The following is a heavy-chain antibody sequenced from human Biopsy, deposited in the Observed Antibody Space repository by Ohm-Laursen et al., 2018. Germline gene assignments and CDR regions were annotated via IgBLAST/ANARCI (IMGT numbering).Heavy chain of an antibody. J-gene: IGHJ3*02. Sequence: SVKVSCKASGYTFSSYGINWVRQAPGQGLVWLGWISTYNGNTNYAQNLQGRVTMTTDTSTSTAYMELRSLRSDDTAVYYCARGGTLVVVPTAVLHSFDIWGQGTMVTVSS. V-gene: IGHV1-18*01. D-gene: IGHD2-2*01. CDR3: ARGGTLVVVPTAVLHSFDI. CDR2: ISTYNGNT. CDR1: GYTFSSYG.